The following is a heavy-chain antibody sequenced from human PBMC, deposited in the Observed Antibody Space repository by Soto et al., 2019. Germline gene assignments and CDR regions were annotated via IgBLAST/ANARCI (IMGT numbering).Heavy chain of an antibody. Sequence: ASVKVSCKASGYTFASYDINWVRQATGQGLEWMGWMNPNSGNTGYAQKFQGRATMTRNTSISTAYMELSSLRSEDTAVYYCARVDGYYYDSSGLSDYWGQGTLVTVSS. V-gene: IGHV1-8*01. CDR2: MNPNSGNT. CDR3: ARVDGYYYDSSGLSDY. D-gene: IGHD3-22*01. CDR1: GYTFASYD. J-gene: IGHJ4*02.